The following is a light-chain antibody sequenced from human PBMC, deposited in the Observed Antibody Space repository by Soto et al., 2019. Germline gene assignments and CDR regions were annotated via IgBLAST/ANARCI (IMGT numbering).Light chain of an antibody. CDR3: RSYAGSSTPLYV. CDR2: EVS. V-gene: IGLV2-23*02. J-gene: IGLJ1*01. Sequence: QSVLTQPASVSGSPGQSITISCTGTSSDVGSYNLVSWYQQHPGKAPKLMIYEVSKRPSGVSNRFSGSKSGNTASLTISGLQAEDEADYYCRSYAGSSTPLYVLGTWTKVTVL. CDR1: SSDVGSYNL.